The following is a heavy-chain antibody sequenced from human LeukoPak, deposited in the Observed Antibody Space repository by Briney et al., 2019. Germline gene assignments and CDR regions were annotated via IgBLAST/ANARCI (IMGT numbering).Heavy chain of an antibody. CDR1: GFTFSSYW. V-gene: IGHV3-7*01. J-gene: IGHJ4*02. Sequence: GGSLRLSCADSGFTFSSYWMNWVRQAPGKGLEWVANMKQDGSEKYYVDSVKGRFTISRDDAKNSLYLQMNSLRVEDTAVYYCARDKGHFDVDYWGQGTLVTVSS. CDR3: ARDKGHFDVDY. CDR2: MKQDGSEK. D-gene: IGHD3-9*01.